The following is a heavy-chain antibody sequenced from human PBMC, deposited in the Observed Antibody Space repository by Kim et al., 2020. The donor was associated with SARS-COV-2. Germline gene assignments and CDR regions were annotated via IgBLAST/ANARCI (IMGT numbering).Heavy chain of an antibody. CDR3: ARGRITIFGVVTEFDY. V-gene: IGHV4-31*01. D-gene: IGHD3-3*01. J-gene: IGHJ4*02. Sequence: SLKSLLTISVDTSKNQFSLKLSSVTAADTAVYYCARGRITIFGVVTEFDYWGQGTLVTVSS.